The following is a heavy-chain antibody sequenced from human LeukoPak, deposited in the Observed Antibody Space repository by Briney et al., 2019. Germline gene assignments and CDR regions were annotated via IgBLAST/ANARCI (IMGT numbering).Heavy chain of an antibody. CDR1: GGSMRSYY. V-gene: IGHV4-59*08. CDR2: IYYSGST. Sequence: SETLSLTCTVSGGSMRSYYWSWIRQPPGKGLEWIGYIYYSGSTNYNPSLESRITMSVDTPNNPFSLNLSSVTAADTAVYYCAGVSSSYYYGMDVWGQGTTVTVSS. J-gene: IGHJ6*02. CDR3: AGVSSSYYYGMDV. D-gene: IGHD2-2*01.